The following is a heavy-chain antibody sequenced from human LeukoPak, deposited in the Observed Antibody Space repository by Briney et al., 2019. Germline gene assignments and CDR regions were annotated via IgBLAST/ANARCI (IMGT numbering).Heavy chain of an antibody. J-gene: IGHJ4*02. V-gene: IGHV4-34*01. CDR3: ARDAYYYDSSGYYYFYYFGY. CDR2: INHSGST. CDR1: GGSFSGYY. D-gene: IGHD3-22*01. Sequence: SETLSLTCAVCGGSFSGYYWSWIRQPPGKGLEWIGEINHSGSTNYNPSLKSRVTISVDTSKNQFSLKLSSVTAADTAVYYCARDAYYYDSSGYYYFYYFGYWGQGTLVTVSS.